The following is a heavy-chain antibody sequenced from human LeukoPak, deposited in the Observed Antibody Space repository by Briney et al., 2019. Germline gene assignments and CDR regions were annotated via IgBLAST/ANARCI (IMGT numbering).Heavy chain of an antibody. V-gene: IGHV3-23*01. D-gene: IGHD6-6*01. CDR1: GFSVSSIY. CDR2: ISGSGGGST. CDR3: AKAISSSFDY. J-gene: IGHJ4*02. Sequence: PGGSLRLSCAASGFSVSSIYMSWVRRTPGKGLEWVSTISGSGGGSTYYADSVKGRFSISRDNSKNTLYLQMNSLRAEDTAVYYCAKAISSSFDYWGQGTLVTVSS.